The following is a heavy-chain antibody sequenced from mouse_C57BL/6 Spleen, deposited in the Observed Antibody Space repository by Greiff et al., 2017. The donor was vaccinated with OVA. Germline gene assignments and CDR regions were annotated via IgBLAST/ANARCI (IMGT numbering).Heavy chain of an antibody. CDR1: GYSITSGYD. J-gene: IGHJ4*01. CDR3: ARGSYYYAMDY. V-gene: IGHV3-1*01. Sequence: EVQLVESGPGMVKPSQSLSLTCTVTGYSITSGYDWHWIRHFPGNKLEWMGYISYSGSTNYNPSLKSRISITHDTSKNHFFLKLNSVTTEDTATYYCARGSYYYAMDYWGQGTSVTVSS. CDR2: ISYSGST.